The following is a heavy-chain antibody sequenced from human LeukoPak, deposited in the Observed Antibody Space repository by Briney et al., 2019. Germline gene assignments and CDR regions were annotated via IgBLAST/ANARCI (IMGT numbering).Heavy chain of an antibody. Sequence: SETLFLTCTVSGGSINSGTYYWRRIRQPAGTGLEWIGRMYTSGSTNYNPSLESRVTIPVDTSKNQFPLKLSSVAAAVTAVYYCASGEKGSSSGSINYWGQGTLVTVSS. CDR3: ASGEKGSSSGSINY. D-gene: IGHD6-6*01. CDR2: MYTSGST. J-gene: IGHJ4*02. CDR1: GGSINSGTYY. V-gene: IGHV4-61*02.